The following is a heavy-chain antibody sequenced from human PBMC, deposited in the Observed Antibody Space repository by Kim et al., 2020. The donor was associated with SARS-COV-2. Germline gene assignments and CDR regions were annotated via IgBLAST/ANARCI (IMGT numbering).Heavy chain of an antibody. D-gene: IGHD2-15*01. J-gene: IGHJ4*02. CDR2: ISGGGDNT. Sequence: GGSLRLSCAASGFTFSNYAMSWVRQAPGRGLEWVSGISGGGDNTNYADSVKGRFTISRDNSKNTLYLQMNSLRAEDTAVYYCAKGGCIGVTCYSDFDYWGQGTLVTVSS. V-gene: IGHV3-23*01. CDR1: GFTFSNYA. CDR3: AKGGCIGVTCYSDFDY.